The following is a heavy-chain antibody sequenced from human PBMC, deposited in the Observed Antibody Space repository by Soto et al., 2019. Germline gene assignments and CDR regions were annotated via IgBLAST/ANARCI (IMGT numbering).Heavy chain of an antibody. CDR2: ISSSSSYI. CDR3: ARDGPSYYDFWSGEYNWFDP. CDR1: GFTFSSYS. Sequence: PGGSLRLSCAASGFTFSSYSMNWVRQAPGKGLEWVSSISSSSSYIYYADSVKGRFTISRDNAKNSLYLQMNSLRAEDTAVYYCARDGPSYYDFWSGEYNWFDPWGQGTLVTVSS. V-gene: IGHV3-21*01. J-gene: IGHJ5*02. D-gene: IGHD3-3*01.